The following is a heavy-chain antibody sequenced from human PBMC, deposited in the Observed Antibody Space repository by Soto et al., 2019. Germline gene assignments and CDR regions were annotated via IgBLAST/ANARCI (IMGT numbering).Heavy chain of an antibody. CDR1: GGSFNSFH. Sequence: QVQLVQSGAVVKRPGSSVKVSCKSSGGSFNSFHFNWVRQAPGQGLEWMGRIIPMLDRTQYAQMFQGRVTITADKSTSTAYMEMSGLESVDTAVYYCARGTVTLFGVVTPPDYWGQGTLVTVSS. J-gene: IGHJ4*02. D-gene: IGHD3-3*01. CDR2: IIPMLDRT. CDR3: ARGTVTLFGVVTPPDY. V-gene: IGHV1-69*08.